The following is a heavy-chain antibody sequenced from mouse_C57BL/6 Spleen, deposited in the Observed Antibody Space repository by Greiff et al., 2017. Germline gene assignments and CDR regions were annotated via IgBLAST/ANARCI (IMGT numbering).Heavy chain of an antibody. CDR1: GYTFTDYY. J-gene: IGHJ1*03. CDR2: INPNNGGT. Sequence: VQLQQSGPELVKPGASVKISCKASGYTFTDYYMNWVKQSHGKSLEWIGDINPNNGGTSYNQKFKGKATLTVDKSSSPAYMELRSLTSEDSAVYYCARMGYYRYFDVWGTGTTVTVSS. CDR3: ARMGYYRYFDV. V-gene: IGHV1-26*01. D-gene: IGHD2-2*01.